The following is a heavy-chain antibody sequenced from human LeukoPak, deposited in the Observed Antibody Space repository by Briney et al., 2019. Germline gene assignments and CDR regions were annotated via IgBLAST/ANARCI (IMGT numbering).Heavy chain of an antibody. CDR3: ARNNARYSGYYSVRGYNSFDL. J-gene: IGHJ5*02. D-gene: IGHD3-22*01. Sequence: GGSLRLYCRASRYSFDTHSINLVRQAPGKGLEWVSSISSDSVYMYYADSVRGRFTISRDNAKNSLYLQMNSLRAGDTAIYYSARNNARYSGYYSVRGYNSFDLCPQGTLVTVSS. CDR2: ISSDSVYM. CDR1: RYSFDTHS. V-gene: IGHV3-21*01.